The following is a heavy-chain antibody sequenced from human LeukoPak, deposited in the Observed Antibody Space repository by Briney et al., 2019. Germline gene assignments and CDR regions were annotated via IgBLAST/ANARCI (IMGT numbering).Heavy chain of an antibody. CDR1: GFTFDDYV. D-gene: IGHD1-7*01. CDR3: ARVPPYNWNYEIDP. Sequence: RPGGSLRLSCAASGFTFDDYVMSWVRQAPGKGLEWVSGINWNGGSTGYADSVKGRFTISRDNAKNSLYLQMNSLRAEDTALYYCARVPPYNWNYEIDPWGQGTLVTVSS. V-gene: IGHV3-20*04. J-gene: IGHJ5*02. CDR2: INWNGGST.